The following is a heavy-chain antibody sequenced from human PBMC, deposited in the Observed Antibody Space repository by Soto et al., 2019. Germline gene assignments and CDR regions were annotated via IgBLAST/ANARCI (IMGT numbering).Heavy chain of an antibody. J-gene: IGHJ6*02. CDR3: ARATPLSKVVVVAATHSSFYYYGMDV. CDR2: IIPIFGTA. CDR1: GGTFSSYA. V-gene: IGHV1-69*12. D-gene: IGHD2-15*01. Sequence: QVQLVQSGAEVKKPGSSVKVSCKASGGTFSSYAISWVRQAPGQGLEWMGGIIPIFGTANDAQKFQGRVTITEDESTSTASMELSRLRYEDTAVYNCARATPLSKVVVVAATHSSFYYYGMDVWVQGTTVTVSS.